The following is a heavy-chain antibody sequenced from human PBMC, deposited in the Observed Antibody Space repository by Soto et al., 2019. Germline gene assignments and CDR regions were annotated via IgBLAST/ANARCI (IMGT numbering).Heavy chain of an antibody. J-gene: IGHJ4*02. CDR3: ARGYSSGWY. V-gene: IGHV1-46*01. CDR1: GYTFTSYY. CDR2: INPSGGST. Sequence: QVQLVQSGAEVKKPGASVKVSCRASGYTFTSYYMHWVRQAPGQGLEWMGIINPSGGSTSYVQQFQVRVTMTRDTSTSTVFMELSSLRSEDTAVYYCARGYSSGWYWGQGTLVTVSS. D-gene: IGHD6-19*01.